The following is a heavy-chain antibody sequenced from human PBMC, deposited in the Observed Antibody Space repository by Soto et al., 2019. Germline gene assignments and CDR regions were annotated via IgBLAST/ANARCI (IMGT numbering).Heavy chain of an antibody. Sequence: SETLSLTCTVSGGSISSYYWSWIRQPPGKGLEWIGYIYYSGSTNYNPSLKSRVTISVDTSKNQFSLKLSSVTAADTAVYYCARTPMTGYCSGGSCYSGLEYFQHWGQGTLVTVSS. CDR3: ARTPMTGYCSGGSCYSGLEYFQH. J-gene: IGHJ1*01. D-gene: IGHD2-15*01. CDR1: GGSISSYY. V-gene: IGHV4-59*01. CDR2: IYYSGST.